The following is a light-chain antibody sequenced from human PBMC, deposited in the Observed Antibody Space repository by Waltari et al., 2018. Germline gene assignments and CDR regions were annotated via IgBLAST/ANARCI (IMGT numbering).Light chain of an antibody. CDR2: EDN. Sequence: NFMLTQPHSVSESPGKTVTISCTRSSGDIASKYVQWYQQRPGSLPTTVIYEDNQRPSGVPERFSGSVDSSSNSASLTLSGLKTEDEAEYYCQSYDDSNRCVFGTGTKVTVL. CDR1: SGDIASKY. J-gene: IGLJ1*01. V-gene: IGLV6-57*01. CDR3: QSYDDSNRCV.